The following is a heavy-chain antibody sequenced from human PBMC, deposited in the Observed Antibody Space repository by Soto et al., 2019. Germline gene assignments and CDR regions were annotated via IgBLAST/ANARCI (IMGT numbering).Heavy chain of an antibody. J-gene: IGHJ5*02. CDR1: GFTFRNYG. D-gene: IGHD3-22*01. V-gene: IGHV3-48*01. CDR2: IGIGSSTK. Sequence: GGSLRLSCAASGFTFRNYGMNWVRQAPGKGLEWVSYIGIGSSTKYYADSVKGRFTISRDNAKNSLYLQMNSLRAEDTAVYYCARGLYYYDSSGYYSPWGQGTLVTVSS. CDR3: ARGLYYYDSSGYYSP.